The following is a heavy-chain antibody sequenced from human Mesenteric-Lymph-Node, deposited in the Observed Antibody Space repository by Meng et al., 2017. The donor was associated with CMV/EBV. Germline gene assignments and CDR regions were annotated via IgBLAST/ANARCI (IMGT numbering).Heavy chain of an antibody. Sequence: GGSLRLSCAASGFTFSAYYMSWVRQAPGKGLEWASHISSSGYTTDYADSVKGRFTISRDNAKNSLYLLMNSLRAEDTAVYYCARVVEYDYHGLDVWGQGTTVTVSS. J-gene: IGHJ6*02. CDR2: ISSSGYTT. V-gene: IGHV3-11*01. CDR3: ARVVEYDYHGLDV. CDR1: GFTFSAYY. D-gene: IGHD3-10*01.